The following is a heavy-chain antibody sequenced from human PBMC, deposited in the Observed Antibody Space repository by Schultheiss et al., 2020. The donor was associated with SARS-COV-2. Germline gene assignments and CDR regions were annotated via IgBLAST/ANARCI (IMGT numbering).Heavy chain of an antibody. Sequence: SETLSLTCAVYGGSFSGYYWSWIRQPPGKGLEWIGSIYYSGSTYYNPSLKSRVTISVDTSKNQFSLKLSSVTAADTAVYYCARDESIVVVVAATPHGQYFQHWGQGTLVTVSS. CDR2: IYYSGST. D-gene: IGHD2-15*01. V-gene: IGHV4-34*01. J-gene: IGHJ1*01. CDR1: GGSFSGYY. CDR3: ARDESIVVVVAATPHGQYFQH.